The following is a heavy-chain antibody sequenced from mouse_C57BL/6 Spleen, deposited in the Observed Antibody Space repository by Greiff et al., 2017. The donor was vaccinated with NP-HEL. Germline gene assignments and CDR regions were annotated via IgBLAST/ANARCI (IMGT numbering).Heavy chain of an antibody. J-gene: IGHJ2*01. CDR2: IRLKSDNYAT. CDR3: TETTRDFDY. D-gene: IGHD1-1*01. CDR1: GFTFSNYW. Sequence: EVKLMESGGGLVQPGGSMKLSCVASGFTFSNYWMNWVRQSPEKGLEWVAQIRLKSDNYATHYAESVKGRFTISRDDSKSSVYLQMNNLRAEDTGIYYCTETTRDFDYWGQGTTLTVSS. V-gene: IGHV6-3*01.